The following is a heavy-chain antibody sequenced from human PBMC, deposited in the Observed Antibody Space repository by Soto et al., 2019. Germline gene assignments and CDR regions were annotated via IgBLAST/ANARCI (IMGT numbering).Heavy chain of an antibody. J-gene: IGHJ4*02. V-gene: IGHV1-69*01. CDR1: GGTFSTYA. CDR3: ATIPKPSYYDTRTPYFFDY. D-gene: IGHD3-22*01. Sequence: QVQLVQSGAEVKKPGSSVKASCKASGGTFSTYAFSWVRQAPGQGLEWMGGIIPIFGTTNYAQKFQGRVTITADESTSTAYMELSSLRSEDTAVYYCATIPKPSYYDTRTPYFFDYWGQGTLVTVSS. CDR2: IIPIFGTT.